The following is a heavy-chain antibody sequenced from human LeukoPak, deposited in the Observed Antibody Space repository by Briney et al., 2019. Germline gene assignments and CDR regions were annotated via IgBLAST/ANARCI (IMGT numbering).Heavy chain of an antibody. CDR3: ARGVEYYDSSGYVYYFDY. CDR1: GGTFSNYA. V-gene: IGHV1-18*01. Sequence: ASVKVSCKASGGTFSNYAISWVRQAPGQGLEWMGWISAYNGNTNYAQKLQGRVTMTTDTSTSTAYMELRSLRSDDTAVYYCARGVEYYDSSGYVYYFDYWGQGTLVTVSS. CDR2: ISAYNGNT. J-gene: IGHJ4*02. D-gene: IGHD3-22*01.